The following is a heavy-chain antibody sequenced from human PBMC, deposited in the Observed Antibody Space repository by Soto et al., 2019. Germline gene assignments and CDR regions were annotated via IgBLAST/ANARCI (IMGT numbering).Heavy chain of an antibody. CDR1: AVSITTTSYY. CDR3: ARHGSY. CDR2: VYFSGTT. V-gene: IGHV4-39*01. Sequence: PSETLSLPCTLSAVSITTTSYYWGWIRQPPGKGLEWIGSVYFSGTTYYNPSRKSRVTISVDTSKNHFSLRLSSVTAADTAIYYCARHGSYWGQGTLVTVSS. J-gene: IGHJ4*02.